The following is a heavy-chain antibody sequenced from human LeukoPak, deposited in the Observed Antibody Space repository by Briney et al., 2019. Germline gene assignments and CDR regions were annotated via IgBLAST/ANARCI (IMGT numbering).Heavy chain of an antibody. Sequence: ASETLSLTCAVYGGSFSGYYWSWIRQPPGKGLEWIGEINHSGSTNYNPSLKSRVTISVDTSKNQFSLKLSSVTAADTAVYYCARSLTVTTLDDYWGQGTLVTVSS. V-gene: IGHV4-34*01. D-gene: IGHD4-17*01. J-gene: IGHJ4*02. CDR2: INHSGST. CDR3: ARSLTVTTLDDY. CDR1: GGSFSGYY.